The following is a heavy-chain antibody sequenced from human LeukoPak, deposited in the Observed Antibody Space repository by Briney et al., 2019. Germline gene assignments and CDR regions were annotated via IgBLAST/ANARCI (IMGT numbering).Heavy chain of an antibody. CDR2: IWYDGSNK. CDR3: AKVDDSSGYYPQD. Sequence: GGSLRLSCAASGFTFSSYAMHWVRQAPGKGLEWVAIIWYDGSNKYYADSVKGRFTISRDNSKNTLYLQMNSLRAEDTAVYYCAKVDDSSGYYPQDWGQGTLVTVSS. V-gene: IGHV3-33*06. CDR1: GFTFSSYA. D-gene: IGHD3-22*01. J-gene: IGHJ4*02.